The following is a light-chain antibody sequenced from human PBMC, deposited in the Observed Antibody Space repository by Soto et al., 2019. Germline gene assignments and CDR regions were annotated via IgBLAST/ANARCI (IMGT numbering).Light chain of an antibody. CDR2: EVS. CDR3: SSYTTSGTPV. V-gene: IGLV2-14*01. Sequence: QSALTQPASVSGSPGQSTTISCTGTSSDVGGYNYLSWYQQHPGKAPRVMIYEVSNRPSGVSNRFSGSKSGNTASLTISGLQAEDEADYFCSSYTTSGTPVFGGGTKLTFL. J-gene: IGLJ3*02. CDR1: SSDVGGYNY.